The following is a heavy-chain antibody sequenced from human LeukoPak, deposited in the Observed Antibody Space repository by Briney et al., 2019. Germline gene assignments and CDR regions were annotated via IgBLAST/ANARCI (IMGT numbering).Heavy chain of an antibody. Sequence: GGSLRLSCAASGFTFSSYEMYWVRQAPGKGLEGVSYISSSGSTIYYADSVKGRFTISRDNAKNSLYLQMNSLKTEDTAVYYCTRHPNDYGGYSDAFDIWGQGTMVTVSS. CDR2: ISSSGSTI. CDR3: TRHPNDYGGYSDAFDI. J-gene: IGHJ3*02. CDR1: GFTFSSYE. V-gene: IGHV3-48*03. D-gene: IGHD4-23*01.